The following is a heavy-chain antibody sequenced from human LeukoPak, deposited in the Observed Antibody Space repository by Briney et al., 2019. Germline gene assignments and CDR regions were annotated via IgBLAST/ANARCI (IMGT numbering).Heavy chain of an antibody. Sequence: LRLSCAASGFTFSSYTMSWIRQRPGKGLEWIGYIYYSGNTYYNPSLKSRVNISVDTSKNQFSLKLSSVTAADTAVYYCARVQYSSGFDYWGQGTLVTVSS. CDR2: IYYSGNT. J-gene: IGHJ4*02. D-gene: IGHD6-19*01. CDR1: GFTFSSYT. CDR3: ARVQYSSGFDY. V-gene: IGHV4-31*02.